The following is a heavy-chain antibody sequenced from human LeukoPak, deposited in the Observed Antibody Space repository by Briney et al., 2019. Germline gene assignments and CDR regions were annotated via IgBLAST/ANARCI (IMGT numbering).Heavy chain of an antibody. Sequence: GGSLRLSCAASGFIFSSYSMNWVRQVPGKGLEWVSYISSSSSTIYYADSVKGRFTISRDNAKNSLYLQMNSLRAEDTAVYYCARRGYGDYTIAFDYWGQGTLVTVSS. D-gene: IGHD4-17*01. CDR2: ISSSSSTI. V-gene: IGHV3-48*04. J-gene: IGHJ4*02. CDR3: ARRGYGDYTIAFDY. CDR1: GFIFSSYS.